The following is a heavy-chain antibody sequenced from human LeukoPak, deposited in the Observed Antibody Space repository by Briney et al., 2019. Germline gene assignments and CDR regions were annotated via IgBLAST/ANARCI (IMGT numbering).Heavy chain of an antibody. CDR2: ISSNGGST. D-gene: IGHD1-26*01. CDR1: GFTFSSYA. J-gene: IGHJ3*02. Sequence: PGGSLRLSCAASGFTFSSYAMHWVRQAPGKGLEYVSAISSNGGSTYYANSVKGRFTISRDNSKNTLYLQMGSLRAEDMAVYYCARDLSGSSRAFDIWDQGTMVTVSS. CDR3: ARDLSGSSRAFDI. V-gene: IGHV3-64*01.